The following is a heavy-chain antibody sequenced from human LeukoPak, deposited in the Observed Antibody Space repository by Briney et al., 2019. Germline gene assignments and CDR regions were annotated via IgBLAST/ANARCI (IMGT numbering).Heavy chain of an antibody. CDR3: ARDLSLYCSGGSCYSLNY. Sequence: GGSLRLSCAASGFTFSDYYMSWIRQAPGKGLELLSYISGSGSSIVYADSVKGRFTISRDNAKNSLYLQMNSLRAEDTAVYYCARDLSLYCSGGSCYSLNYWGQGTLVTVSS. CDR1: GFTFSDYY. V-gene: IGHV3-11*04. J-gene: IGHJ4*02. CDR2: ISGSGSSI. D-gene: IGHD2-15*01.